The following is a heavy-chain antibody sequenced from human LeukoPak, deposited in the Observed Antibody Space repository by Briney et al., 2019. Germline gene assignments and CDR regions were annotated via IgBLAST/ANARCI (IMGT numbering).Heavy chain of an antibody. CDR2: IHHTGST. V-gene: IGHV4-30-2*01. CDR3: ARTPTYCGGDCYYFDP. D-gene: IGHD2-21*02. CDR1: GGSISSSSYY. J-gene: IGHJ5*02. Sequence: SETLSLTCTVSGGSISSSSYYWGWIRQPPGKGLEWIGYIHHTGSTYYNPSLKSRVTISVDRSKNQFSLKLSSVTAADTAIYFCARTPTYCGGDCYYFDPWGQGTLVTVSS.